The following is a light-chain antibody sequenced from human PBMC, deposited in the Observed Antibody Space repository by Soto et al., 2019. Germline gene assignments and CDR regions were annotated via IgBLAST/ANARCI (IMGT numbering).Light chain of an antibody. J-gene: IGKJ1*01. CDR3: QQYSDSVGT. V-gene: IGKV3D-15*01. CDR1: QSVSSK. Sequence: EIVMTQSPATLSVSPGERATLSCRASQSVSSKLAWYQQKPGRAPRLLIYGAPNRATGIPDRFSGSGSGTDFTLTISRLEPEDFAVYYCQQYSDSVGTFGQGTKVDIK. CDR2: GAP.